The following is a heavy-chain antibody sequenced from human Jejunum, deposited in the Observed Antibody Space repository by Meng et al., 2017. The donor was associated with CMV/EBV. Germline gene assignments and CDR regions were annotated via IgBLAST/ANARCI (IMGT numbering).Heavy chain of an antibody. J-gene: IGHJ4*02. D-gene: IGHD2-2*01. CDR2: IIPMFGTI. Sequence: TTHGISWVRQAPGQGLEWMGGIIPMFGTISYAQRFQGRLTIITDKSTNTAHMELNSLTSEDTAVYYCARGINCTSISCAWGFLDHWGLGTLVTVSS. CDR1: TTHG. V-gene: IGHV1-69*05. CDR3: ARGINCTSISCAWGFLDH.